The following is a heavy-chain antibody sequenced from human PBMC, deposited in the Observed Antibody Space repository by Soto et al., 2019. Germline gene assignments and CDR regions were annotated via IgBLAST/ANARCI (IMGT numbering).Heavy chain of an antibody. J-gene: IGHJ4*02. CDR2: ISGGGGGT. V-gene: IGHV3-23*01. D-gene: IGHD3-9*01. CDR3: AKGDSYRTGYFDY. Sequence: GGSLRLSCAASGFTFSSYAMSWVRQAPGKGLEWVSTISGGGGGTYNADSVKGRFTISRDNSKNTLYLHVDSLRAEDTAVYYCAKGDSYRTGYFDYWGQGTRVTVSS. CDR1: GFTFSSYA.